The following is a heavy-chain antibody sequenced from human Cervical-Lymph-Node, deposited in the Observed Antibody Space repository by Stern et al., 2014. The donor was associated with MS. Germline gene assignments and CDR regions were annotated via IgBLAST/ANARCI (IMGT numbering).Heavy chain of an antibody. D-gene: IGHD1-26*01. Sequence: QLVQSGAEVERPGASVKVSCKASGYTFTAYFWHWVRQAPGQGLEWMGGISPKTGSATYAQKFQDRVTMTRDTSINTGYMEVSSLRSDDTTVYYCARDRGSYSDYWGQGTLVAVSS. J-gene: IGHJ4*02. CDR1: GYTFTAYF. V-gene: IGHV1-2*02. CDR2: ISPKTGSA. CDR3: ARDRGSYSDY.